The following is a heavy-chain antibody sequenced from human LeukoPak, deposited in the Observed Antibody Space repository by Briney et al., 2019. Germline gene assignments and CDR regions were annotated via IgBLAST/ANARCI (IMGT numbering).Heavy chain of an antibody. CDR1: GFTFSSYW. V-gene: IGHV3-7*01. CDR3: AVGTDYDILTGYWGY. J-gene: IGHJ4*02. CDR2: IKHDGSEK. D-gene: IGHD3-9*01. Sequence: GGSLRLSCAASGFTFSSYWMSWVRQAPGKGLEWVANIKHDGSEKYYVDSVKGRFTISRDNAKNSLYLQMNSLRAEDTAVYYCAVGTDYDILTGYWGYWGQGTLVTVSS.